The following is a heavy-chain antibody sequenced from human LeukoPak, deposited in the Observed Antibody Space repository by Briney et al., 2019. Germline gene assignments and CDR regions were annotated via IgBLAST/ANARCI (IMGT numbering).Heavy chain of an antibody. Sequence: PSEALSLTCTVSGYSISSGYYWGWIRQPPGKGLEWIGSISHSGSTYYNPSLKSRVTISVDTSKNQFSLQLNSVTPEDTAVYYCARDHGSGWYSYLDDWGQGTLVTVSS. V-gene: IGHV4-38-2*02. CDR2: ISHSGST. D-gene: IGHD6-19*01. J-gene: IGHJ4*02. CDR3: ARDHGSGWYSYLDD. CDR1: GYSISSGYY.